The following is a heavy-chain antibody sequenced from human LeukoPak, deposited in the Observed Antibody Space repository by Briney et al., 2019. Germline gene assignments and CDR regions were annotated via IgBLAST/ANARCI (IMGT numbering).Heavy chain of an antibody. V-gene: IGHV1-18*01. CDR3: ASGMTTVTTGYYGMDV. D-gene: IGHD4-11*01. CDR1: GYTFTSYG. J-gene: IGHJ6*02. Sequence: ASVTVSCKASGYTFTSYGISWVRQAPGQGLEWMGWISAYNGNTNYAQKLQGRVTMTTDTSTSTAYMELRSLRSDDTAVYYCASGMTTVTTGYYGMDVWGQGTTVTVSS. CDR2: ISAYNGNT.